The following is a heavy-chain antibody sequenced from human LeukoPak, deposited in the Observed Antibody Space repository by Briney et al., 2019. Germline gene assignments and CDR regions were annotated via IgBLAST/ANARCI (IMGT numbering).Heavy chain of an antibody. CDR3: ARVREGYCSSTSCYRAFDY. CDR1: GYTFTSYA. CDR2: INTNTGNP. J-gene: IGHJ4*02. Sequence: ASVKVSCKASGYTFTSYAMNWVRQAPGQGLEWMGWINTNTGNPTYAQGFTGRFVFPLDTSVSTAYLQISSLKAEDTAVYYCARVREGYCSSTSCYRAFDYWGQGTLVTVSS. V-gene: IGHV7-4-1*02. D-gene: IGHD2-2*01.